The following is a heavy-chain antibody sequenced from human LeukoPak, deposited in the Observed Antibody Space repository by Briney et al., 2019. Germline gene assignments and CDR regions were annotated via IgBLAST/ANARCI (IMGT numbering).Heavy chain of an antibody. CDR2: IKQEGSEK. V-gene: IGHV3-7*04. Sequence: PGGSLRLSCAASGLTFSSYWMSWVRQAPGKGLEWVANIKQEGSEKYYVDSVRCRFTISRDNAKNSLYLQMNSLRAEDTAVYYCARGTLDIVVVPAANYWGQGTLVTVSS. CDR1: GLTFSSYW. D-gene: IGHD2-2*03. CDR3: ARGTLDIVVVPAANY. J-gene: IGHJ4*02.